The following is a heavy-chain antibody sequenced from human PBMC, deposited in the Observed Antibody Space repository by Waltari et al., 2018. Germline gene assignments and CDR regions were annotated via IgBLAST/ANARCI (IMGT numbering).Heavy chain of an antibody. Sequence: EVQLVESGGGLVQPGGSLRLSCAASGFTFSSYWMSWVRQAPGKGLEWVANIKQDGSEKYYVDSVKGRFTISRDNAKNSLYLQMNSLRAEDTAVYYCARDSRNYDFWSGYDAFDIWGQGTMVTVSS. CDR1: GFTFSSYW. CDR2: IKQDGSEK. D-gene: IGHD3-3*01. J-gene: IGHJ3*02. V-gene: IGHV3-7*01. CDR3: ARDSRNYDFWSGYDAFDI.